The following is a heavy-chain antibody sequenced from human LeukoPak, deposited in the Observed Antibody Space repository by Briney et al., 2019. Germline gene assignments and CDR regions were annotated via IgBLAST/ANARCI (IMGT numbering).Heavy chain of an antibody. CDR2: ISSSSSTI. D-gene: IGHD2-2*01. Sequence: GGSLRLSCAASGSTFSSYSMNWVRQAPGKGLEWVSYISSSSSTIYYADSVKGRFTISRDNAKNSLYLQMNSLRAEDTAVYYCARDRGEVVPAAMILFDYWGQGTLVTVSS. J-gene: IGHJ4*02. CDR3: ARDRGEVVPAAMILFDY. V-gene: IGHV3-48*04. CDR1: GSTFSSYS.